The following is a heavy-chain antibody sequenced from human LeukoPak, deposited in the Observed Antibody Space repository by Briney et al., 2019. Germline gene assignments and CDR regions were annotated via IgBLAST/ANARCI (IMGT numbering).Heavy chain of an antibody. Sequence: PSETLSLTCTVSGGSISSYYWSWIRQPPGKGLEWIGYIYYSGSTYYNPSLKSRVTISVDTSKNQFSLKLSSVTAADTAVYYCARVGYSYGRKTDFWGQGTLVTVSS. CDR1: GGSISSYY. CDR3: ARVGYSYGRKTDF. J-gene: IGHJ4*02. D-gene: IGHD5-18*01. V-gene: IGHV4-59*12. CDR2: IYYSGST.